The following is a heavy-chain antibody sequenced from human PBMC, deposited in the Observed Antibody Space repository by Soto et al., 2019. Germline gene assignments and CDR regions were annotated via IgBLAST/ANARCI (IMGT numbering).Heavy chain of an antibody. D-gene: IGHD3-10*01. CDR2: ISGSGGST. J-gene: IGHJ6*02. CDR1: GFTFSSYA. CDR3: AKDGYGSGSYYYGMDV. V-gene: IGHV3-23*01. Sequence: LRLSCVASGFTFSSYAMSWVRQAPGKGLEWVSAISGSGGSTYYADSVKGRFTISRDNSKNTLYLQMNSLRAEDTAVYYCAKDGYGSGSYYYGMDVWGQGTTVTVSS.